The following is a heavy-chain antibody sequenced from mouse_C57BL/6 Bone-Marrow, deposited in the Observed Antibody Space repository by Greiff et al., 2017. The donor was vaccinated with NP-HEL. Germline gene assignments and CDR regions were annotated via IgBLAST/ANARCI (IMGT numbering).Heavy chain of an antibody. V-gene: IGHV1-15*01. CDR3: TRSGTKDGSSVGYAMDY. D-gene: IGHD1-1*01. CDR2: IDPETGGT. CDR1: GYTFTDYE. Sequence: VQLQQSGAELVRPGASVTLSCKASGYTFTDYEMHWVKQTPVHGLEWIGAIDPETGGTAYNQKFKGKAILTADKSSSTAYMELRSLTSEDSAVYYCTRSGTKDGSSVGYAMDYWGQGNSGTVSS. J-gene: IGHJ4*01.